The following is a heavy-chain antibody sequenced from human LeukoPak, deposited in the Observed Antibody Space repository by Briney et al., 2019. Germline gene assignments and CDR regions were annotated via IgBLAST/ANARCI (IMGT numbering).Heavy chain of an antibody. V-gene: IGHV3-9*01. CDR1: GFTFDDYA. D-gene: IGHD6-19*01. J-gene: IGHJ5*02. CDR2: ISWNSDTR. CDR3: AKDVDESVAGNNWFDP. Sequence: PGGSLRLSCAASGFTFDDYAMHWVRQAPGKGLEWVSGISWNSDTRAYADSVKGRFTISRDNAKNFVYLQMSSLRAEDTAFYYCAKDVDESVAGNNWFDPWGQGTLVTVSS.